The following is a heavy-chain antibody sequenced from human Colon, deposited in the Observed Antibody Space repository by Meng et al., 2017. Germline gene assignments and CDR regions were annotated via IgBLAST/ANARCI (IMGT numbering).Heavy chain of an antibody. CDR1: GGSFSDYY. Sequence: VQLRPWGARLLKPSDTLSPTCAVYGGSFSDYYLTWIRQPPGKGLEWVGEIHPSGSTYYSPSLQSRVTITLDTSKNQFSLTLSSMTAADTAVYYCARGVDWAKSGNFWGQGTLVTVSS. J-gene: IGHJ4*02. D-gene: IGHD3-9*01. CDR2: IHPSGST. V-gene: IGHV4-34*01. CDR3: ARGVDWAKSGNF.